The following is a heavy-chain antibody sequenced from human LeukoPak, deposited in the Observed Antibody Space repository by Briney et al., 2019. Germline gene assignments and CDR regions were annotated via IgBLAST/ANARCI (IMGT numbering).Heavy chain of an antibody. CDR3: ARAMTSVSFFDY. D-gene: IGHD4-17*01. CDR1: GFTFSTHA. CDR2: ISVGGPTT. Sequence: GGSLRLSCAATGFTFSTHAMSWVRQAPGKGLEWVSAISVGGPTTYYADSVKGRFTISRDNSKNTLYLQMNSLRGEDTAVYYCARAMTSVSFFDYWGQGTLVTVSS. J-gene: IGHJ4*02. V-gene: IGHV3-23*01.